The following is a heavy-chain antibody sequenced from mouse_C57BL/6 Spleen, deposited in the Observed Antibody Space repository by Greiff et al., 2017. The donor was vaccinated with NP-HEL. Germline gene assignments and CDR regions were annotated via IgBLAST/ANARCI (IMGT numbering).Heavy chain of an antibody. CDR1: GYTFTSYW. J-gene: IGHJ1*03. CDR3: ARFPGSSYEGYFDV. Sequence: QVQLQQPGAELVMPGASVKLSCKASGYTFTSYWMHWVKQRPGQGLEWIGEIDPSDSYTNYNQKFKGKSTLTVDNSSSTAYMQLSSLTSEDSAVYYCARFPGSSYEGYFDVWGTGTTVTVSS. CDR2: IDPSDSYT. D-gene: IGHD1-1*01. V-gene: IGHV1-69*01.